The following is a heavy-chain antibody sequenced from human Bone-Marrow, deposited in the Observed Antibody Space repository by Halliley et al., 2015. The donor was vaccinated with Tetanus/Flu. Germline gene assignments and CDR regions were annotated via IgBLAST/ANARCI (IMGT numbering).Heavy chain of an antibody. Sequence: TLSLTCTVSGGAIASYYWSWIRQPPGKGLEWIGYIYYSGISNSNPPLKSRVTISLDTSKNQFSLKLTSVTAADTAMYYCARGDQWAVRFDNWGQGALVTVSS. CDR1: GGAIASYY. CDR3: ARGDQWAVRFDN. D-gene: IGHD2-8*01. J-gene: IGHJ4*02. CDR2: IYYSGIS. V-gene: IGHV4-59*01.